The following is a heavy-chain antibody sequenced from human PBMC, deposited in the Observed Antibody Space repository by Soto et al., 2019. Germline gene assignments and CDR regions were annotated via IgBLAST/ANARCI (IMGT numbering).Heavy chain of an antibody. V-gene: IGHV4-4*07. CDR1: GDSISNYY. J-gene: IGHJ4*02. CDR3: ARGGTMSWNVLAL. CDR2: THSNGKT. Sequence: PSETLSLTCIVSGDSISNYYWTWIRRAAGKGLQWIGRTHSNGKTDYNSSLRPRVTMSVDTSKKQVSLKVTSVTAADTAIYYCARGGTMSWNVLALWGQGALVTVTS. D-gene: IGHD1-1*01.